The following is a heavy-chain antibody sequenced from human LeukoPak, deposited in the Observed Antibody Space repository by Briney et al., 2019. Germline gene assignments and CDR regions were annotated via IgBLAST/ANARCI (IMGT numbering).Heavy chain of an antibody. J-gene: IGHJ4*02. CDR3: ARIPIQAGVYGFFDY. V-gene: IGHV4-30-4*01. D-gene: IGHD5/OR15-5a*01. Sequence: SETLSLTCTVSGGSITSASSYWTWIRQPPGQGLEWIGYILTIGGTYYTPSLRSRVTISEDSIRNQFSLKRNAVTAADTAVYYCARIPIQAGVYGFFDYWGQGALVTVSS. CDR1: GGSITSASSY. CDR2: ILTIGGT.